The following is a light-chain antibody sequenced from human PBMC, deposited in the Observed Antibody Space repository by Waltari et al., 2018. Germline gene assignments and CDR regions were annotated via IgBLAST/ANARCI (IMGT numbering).Light chain of an antibody. CDR2: DAS. CDR3: QLRSNWRIT. Sequence: EIVLTQSPATLSLSPGERVTLSCRARQSVNRALAWYQQKPGQAPRLLIYDASNRATGIPARFRGSGSGTDFTLTISSLEAEDFGVYYCQLRSNWRITFGQGTRLEIK. V-gene: IGKV3-11*01. J-gene: IGKJ5*01. CDR1: QSVNRA.